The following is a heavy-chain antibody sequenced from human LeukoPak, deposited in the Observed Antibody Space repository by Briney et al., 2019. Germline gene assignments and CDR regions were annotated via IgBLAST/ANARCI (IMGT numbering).Heavy chain of an antibody. CDR2: INQDGSEK. Sequence: GGSLRLSCAASGFTFSSYWMTWVRQAPGKGREGVAHINQDGSEKYYVDSVKGRFTISRDRAKNSLYLQMNSLRAEDTAVYYCARDRTAPDYWGQGTLVTVSS. CDR3: ARDRTAPDY. CDR1: GFTFSSYW. J-gene: IGHJ4*02. V-gene: IGHV3-7*01. D-gene: IGHD2-8*02.